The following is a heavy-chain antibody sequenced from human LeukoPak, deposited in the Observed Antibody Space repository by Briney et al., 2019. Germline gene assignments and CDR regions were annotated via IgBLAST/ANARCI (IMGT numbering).Heavy chain of an antibody. V-gene: IGHV3-30-3*01. CDR2: ISYDGSNK. J-gene: IGHJ4*02. CDR1: GFIFSSYV. D-gene: IGHD3-22*01. CDR3: ARTLDSNGYDYGHYFDY. Sequence: GRSLRLSCAASGFIFSSYVMHWVRQAPGKGLEWVAVISYDGSNKYYADSVKGRFTISRDNSKKTLYLQMNSLRAEDTAVYYCARTLDSNGYDYGHYFDYWGQGTLVTVSS.